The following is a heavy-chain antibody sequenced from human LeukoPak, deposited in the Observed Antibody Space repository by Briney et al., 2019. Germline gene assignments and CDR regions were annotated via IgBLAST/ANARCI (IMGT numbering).Heavy chain of an antibody. J-gene: IGHJ3*01. V-gene: IGHV3-23*01. CDR3: AKARIAAAGTGAFDV. CDR2: FSATDGSA. CDR1: GFTVSSYG. Sequence: GGSLRLSCAASGFTVSSYGMTWVRLAPGKGLVWVSAFSATDGSAQYAESVKGRFTISRDNSKNSLYLQMNSLRDEDTAVYYCAKARIAAAGTGAFDVWGQGTMVTVSS. D-gene: IGHD6-13*01.